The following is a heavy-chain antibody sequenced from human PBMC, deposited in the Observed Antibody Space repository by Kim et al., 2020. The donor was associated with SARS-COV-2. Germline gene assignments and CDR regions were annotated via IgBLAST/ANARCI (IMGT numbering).Heavy chain of an antibody. CDR1: GYSFTSYW. D-gene: IGHD3-10*01. CDR2: IDPSDSYT. V-gene: IGHV5-10-1*01. J-gene: IGHJ6*02. CDR3: ARSATNYGSGRDYGMDV. Sequence: GESLKISCKGSGYSFTSYWISWVRQMPGKGLEWMGRIDPSDSYTNYSPSFQGHVTISADKSISTAYLQWSSLKASDTAMYYCARSATNYGSGRDYGMDVWGQGTTVTVSS.